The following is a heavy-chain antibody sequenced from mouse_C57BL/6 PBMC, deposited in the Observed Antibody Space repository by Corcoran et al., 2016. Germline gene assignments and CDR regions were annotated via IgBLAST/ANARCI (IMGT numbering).Heavy chain of an antibody. CDR3: ARGAAAWFAY. V-gene: IGHV1-26*01. CDR2: INPNNGGT. Sequence: EVQLQQSGPELVKPGASVKISCKASGYTFTDYYMNWVKQSHGKSLEWIGDINPNNGGTSYNQKFKGKAILTVDKSSSTAYMELRSLTSEDSAVYYCARGAAAWFAYWGQGTLVTVSA. CDR1: GYTFTDYY. D-gene: IGHD6-1*01. J-gene: IGHJ3*01.